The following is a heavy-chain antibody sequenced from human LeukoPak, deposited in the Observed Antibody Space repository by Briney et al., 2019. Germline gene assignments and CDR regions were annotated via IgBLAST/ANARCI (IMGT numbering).Heavy chain of an antibody. D-gene: IGHD1-26*01. CDR3: ARVSVGATMLAYFDY. Sequence: ASVKVSCRASGYSFTSHYMHWVRQAPGQGLEWMGFINPRGTATRYAESFQGRLTLTRDLSTSTDYMELSSLRSDDTAVYYCARVSVGATMLAYFDYWGQGTLVTVSS. J-gene: IGHJ4*02. CDR2: INPRGTAT. V-gene: IGHV1-46*01. CDR1: GYSFTSHY.